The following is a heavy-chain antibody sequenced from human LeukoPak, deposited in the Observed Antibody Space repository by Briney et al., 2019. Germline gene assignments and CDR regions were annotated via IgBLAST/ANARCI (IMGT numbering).Heavy chain of an antibody. CDR2: ISGSGGST. CDR1: GFTFSSYG. V-gene: IGHV3-23*01. CDR3: AKDKHSSGSYYFDY. Sequence: GGSLRLSCAASGFTFSSYGMSWVRQAPGKGLEWVSAISGSGGSTYYADSVKGRFTISRDNSKNTLYLQMNSLRAEDTAVYYCAKDKHSSGSYYFDYWGQGTLVTVSS. D-gene: IGHD6-19*01. J-gene: IGHJ4*02.